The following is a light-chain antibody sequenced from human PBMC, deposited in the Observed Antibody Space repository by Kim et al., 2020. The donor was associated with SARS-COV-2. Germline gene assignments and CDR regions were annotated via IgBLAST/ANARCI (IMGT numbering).Light chain of an antibody. CDR1: QSISSAL. Sequence: SPGETATLACRASQSISSALLAWYQQRPGQPPRLVMSGASNRATGIPDRFMGSGSGTDFTLTISRLETDDFAVYYCQQYGTTPLTFGGGTKLE. V-gene: IGKV3-20*01. J-gene: IGKJ4*01. CDR3: QQYGTTPLT. CDR2: GAS.